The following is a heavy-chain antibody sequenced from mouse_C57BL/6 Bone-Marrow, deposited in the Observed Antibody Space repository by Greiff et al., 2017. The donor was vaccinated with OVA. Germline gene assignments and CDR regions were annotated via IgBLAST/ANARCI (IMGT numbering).Heavy chain of an antibody. Sequence: EVKLQESGGGLVQPKGSLKLSCAASGFSFNTYAMNWVRQAPGKGLEWVARIRSKSNNYATYYADSVKDRFTISRDDSESMLYLQMNNLKTEDTAMYYYVRHDVYWYFDVWGTGTTVTVSS. CDR2: IRSKSNNYAT. CDR1: GFSFNTYA. CDR3: VRHDVYWYFDV. D-gene: IGHD2-3*01. J-gene: IGHJ1*03. V-gene: IGHV10-1*01.